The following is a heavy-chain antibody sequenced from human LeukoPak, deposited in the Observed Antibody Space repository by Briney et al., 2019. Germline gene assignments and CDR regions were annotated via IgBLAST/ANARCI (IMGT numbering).Heavy chain of an antibody. J-gene: IGHJ4*02. D-gene: IGHD3-9*01. Sequence: TSETLSLTCAVYGGSFSGYYWSWIRQPPGKGLEWIGEINHRGSTNYNPSLKSRVTISVDTSKNQFSLKLSSVTAADTAVYYCARASNLSRRLRYFDPQTTGGPNDYWGQGTLVTVSS. V-gene: IGHV4-34*01. CDR3: ARASNLSRRLRYFDPQTTGGPNDY. CDR2: INHRGST. CDR1: GGSFSGYY.